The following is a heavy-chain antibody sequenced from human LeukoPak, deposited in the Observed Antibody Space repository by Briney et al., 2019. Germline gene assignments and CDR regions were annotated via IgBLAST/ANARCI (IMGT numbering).Heavy chain of an antibody. Sequence: KSGGSLRLSCAASGFTFSSYWMHWVRQAPGKGLEWVSSISGSSDYIFYADSVKGRFTMSRDNAKNSLYLQMNSLRAEDTAVYYCARVLFGYYGVDVWGQGTTVTVSS. V-gene: IGHV3-21*01. CDR2: ISGSSDYI. CDR1: GFTFSSYW. D-gene: IGHD3-3*01. J-gene: IGHJ6*02. CDR3: ARVLFGYYGVDV.